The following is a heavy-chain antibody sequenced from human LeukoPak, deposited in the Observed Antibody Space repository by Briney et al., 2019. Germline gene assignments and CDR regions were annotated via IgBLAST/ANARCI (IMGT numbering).Heavy chain of an antibody. CDR3: ARTTEGGYTYGYFYYYYMDV. CDR2: INPNSGGT. Sequence: ASVKVSCKASGYTFTGYYMHWVRQAPGQGLEWMGWINPNSGGTNYAQKFQGRVTMTRDTSISTAYMEPSRLRSDDTAVYYCARTTEGGYTYGYFYYYYMDVWGKGTTVTISS. V-gene: IGHV1-2*02. J-gene: IGHJ6*03. CDR1: GYTFTGYY. D-gene: IGHD5-18*01.